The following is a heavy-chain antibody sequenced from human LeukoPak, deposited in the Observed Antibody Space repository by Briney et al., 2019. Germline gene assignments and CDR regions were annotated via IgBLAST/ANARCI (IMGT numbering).Heavy chain of an antibody. CDR1: GGTFSSYA. CDR2: IIPIFGTA. Sequence: ASVKVSCKASGGTFSSYAISWVRQAPGQGLEWMGGIIPIFGTANYAQKFQGRVTITTDESTSTAYMELSSLRSEDAAVYYCAREGADLTMNWFDPWGQGALVTVSS. CDR3: AREGADLTMNWFDP. V-gene: IGHV1-69*05. J-gene: IGHJ5*02. D-gene: IGHD3-3*01.